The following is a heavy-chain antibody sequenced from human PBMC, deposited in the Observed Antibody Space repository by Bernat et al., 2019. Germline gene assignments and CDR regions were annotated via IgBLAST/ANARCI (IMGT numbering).Heavy chain of an antibody. CDR3: AGVLAPWYSDL. Sequence: EVQVVDSGGGLVQPGGSLRLSCAASGFTFSNYWMTLFRQAPGKGLEWVAKTNQDGSEKLYVDSVKGRFTISRDNAKNSLYLHMDGLRAEDSGVYDCAGVLAPWYSDLWGRGTQVTVSS. V-gene: IGHV3-7*03. J-gene: IGHJ2*01. CDR2: TNQDGSEK. CDR1: GFTFSNYW.